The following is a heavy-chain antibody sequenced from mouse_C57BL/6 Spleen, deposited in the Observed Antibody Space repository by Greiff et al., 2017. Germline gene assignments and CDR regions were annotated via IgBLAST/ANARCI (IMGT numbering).Heavy chain of an antibody. J-gene: IGHJ2*01. Sequence: EVKLMESEGGLVQPGSSMKLSCTASGFTFSDYYMAWVRQVPEKGLEWVANINYDGSSTYYLDSLKSRFIISRDNAKNILYLQMSSLKSEDTATYYCARVGGWLLFFDYWGQGTTRTVSS. D-gene: IGHD2-3*01. CDR1: GFTFSDYY. V-gene: IGHV5-16*01. CDR3: ARVGGWLLFFDY. CDR2: INYDGSST.